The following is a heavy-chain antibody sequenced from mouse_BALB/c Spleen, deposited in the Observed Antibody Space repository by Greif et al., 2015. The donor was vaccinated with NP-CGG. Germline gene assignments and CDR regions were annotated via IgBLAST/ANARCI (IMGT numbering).Heavy chain of an antibody. V-gene: IGHV5-17*02. J-gene: IGHJ2*01. CDR3: ARDWEGGYFDC. CDR1: GFTFSSFG. Sequence: EVKLVESGGGLVQPGGSRELSCAASGFTFSSFGMHWVRQAPEKGLEWVAYISSGSSTIYYADTVKGRFTISRDNPKNTLFLQMTSLRSEDTAMYYCARDWEGGYFDCWGQGTTLTVSS. D-gene: IGHD4-1*01. CDR2: ISSGSSTI.